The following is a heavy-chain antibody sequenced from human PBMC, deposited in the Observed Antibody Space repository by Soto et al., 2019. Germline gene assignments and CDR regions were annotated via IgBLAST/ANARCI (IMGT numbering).Heavy chain of an antibody. D-gene: IGHD2-8*01. Sequence: QVQLVQSGAEVKKPGASVKVSCKASGYTFTTYDISWVRQAPGQRLEWMGRISTYNGNTNYPQSLRGRLTMTTDTPATTAYMELRNLRSDDTAVYYCARDPYHVLMVNAPNLYGMDVWGQGTTVTVSS. J-gene: IGHJ6*02. V-gene: IGHV1-18*01. CDR1: GYTFTTYD. CDR3: ARDPYHVLMVNAPNLYGMDV. CDR2: ISTYNGNT.